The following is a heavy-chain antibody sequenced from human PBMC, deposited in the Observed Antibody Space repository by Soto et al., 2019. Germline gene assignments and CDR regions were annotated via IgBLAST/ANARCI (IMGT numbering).Heavy chain of an antibody. D-gene: IGHD4-17*01. CDR3: ARLPPHYDYGDYREGYYFDY. J-gene: IGHJ4*02. CDR1: GYSFTSYW. CDR2: IYPGDSDT. Sequence: GESLKISCKGSGYSFTSYWIGWVRHMPGKGLEWMGIIYPGDSDTRYSPSFQGQVTISADKSISTAYLQWSSLKASDTAMYYCARLPPHYDYGDYREGYYFDYWGQGTLVTVSS. V-gene: IGHV5-51*01.